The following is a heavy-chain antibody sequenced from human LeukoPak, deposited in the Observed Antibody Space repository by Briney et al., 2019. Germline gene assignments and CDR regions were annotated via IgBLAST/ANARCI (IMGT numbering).Heavy chain of an antibody. CDR2: IYNSGST. V-gene: IGHV4-59*12. CDR1: GGSISSYY. CDR3: AREPHSGSYQSYWYFDL. Sequence: SETLSLTCTVSGGSISSYYWSWIRQPPGKGLEWIGYIYNSGSTNYNSSLKSRVTISVDTSKNQFSLKLSSVTAADTAVYYCAREPHSGSYQSYWYFDLWGRGTLVTVSS. D-gene: IGHD1-26*01. J-gene: IGHJ2*01.